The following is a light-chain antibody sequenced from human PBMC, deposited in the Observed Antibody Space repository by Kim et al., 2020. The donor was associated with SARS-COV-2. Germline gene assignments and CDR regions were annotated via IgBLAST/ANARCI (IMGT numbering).Light chain of an antibody. CDR1: SSNIGSNT. V-gene: IGLV1-44*01. Sequence: QSVLTQPPSASGTPGQRVTISCSGSSSNIGSNTVNWYQRLPGTAPKLLIYYNNERPSGVPDRFSGSKSGTSASLAISGLQSEDEADYYCAAWDDSLNAVVFGGGTQLTVL. CDR2: YNN. J-gene: IGLJ3*02. CDR3: AAWDDSLNAVV.